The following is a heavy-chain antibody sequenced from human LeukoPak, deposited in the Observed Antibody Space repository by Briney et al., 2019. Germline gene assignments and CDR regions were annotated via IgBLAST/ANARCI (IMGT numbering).Heavy chain of an antibody. Sequence: SETLSLTCTVSGGSISSYYWSWIRQPPGKGLEWIGYIYYSGSTNYNPSLKSRVTLSVDTSKKYFSLKLNSVTAADTAVYYCARRYCSGGSCPWGFDSWGQGTLVTVSS. CDR2: IYYSGST. CDR1: GGSISSYY. J-gene: IGHJ4*02. D-gene: IGHD2-15*01. CDR3: ARRYCSGGSCPWGFDS. V-gene: IGHV4-59*08.